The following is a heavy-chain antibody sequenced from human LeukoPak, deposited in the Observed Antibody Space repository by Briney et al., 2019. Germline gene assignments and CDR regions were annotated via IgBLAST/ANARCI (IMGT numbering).Heavy chain of an antibody. J-gene: IGHJ4*02. V-gene: IGHV3-11*01. CDR2: IGSSSSTI. D-gene: IGHD6-19*01. CDR3: ARGKAGSPYYFDS. Sequence: GGSLRLSCAASGFTFSNYYMSWIRQAPGKGLEWISYIGSSSSTIYDADSLKGRFTSSRDNAKNSLYLQMNSLRAEDTAVHYCARGKAGSPYYFDSWGQGTLVTVSS. CDR1: GFTFSNYY.